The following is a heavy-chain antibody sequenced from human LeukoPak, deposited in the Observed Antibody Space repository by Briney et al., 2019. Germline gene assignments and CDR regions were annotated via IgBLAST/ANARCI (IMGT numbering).Heavy chain of an antibody. CDR2: IYTSGST. CDR3: ARDYGDPWYFDL. Sequence: PSETLSLTCTVSGGSISSYYWSRIRQPAGKGLEWIGRIYTSGSTNYNPSLKSRVTMLVGTSKNQFSLKLSSVTAADTAVYYCARDYGDPWYFDLWGRGTLVTVSS. J-gene: IGHJ2*01. V-gene: IGHV4-4*07. D-gene: IGHD4-17*01. CDR1: GGSISSYY.